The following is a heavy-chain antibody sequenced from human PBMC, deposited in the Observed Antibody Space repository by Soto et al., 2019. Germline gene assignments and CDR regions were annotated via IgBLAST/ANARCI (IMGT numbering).Heavy chain of an antibody. CDR2: IIPIFTTT. J-gene: IGHJ3*02. CDR3: AREVAADGTFREDVFDI. V-gene: IGHV1-69*12. D-gene: IGHD6-13*01. Sequence: QVHLVQSGAEVKKPGSSVKVSCKASGGTFSSHAINWVRQAPGQGLEWMGRIIPIFTTTNYAQKFQGRVTITADESTITVYMELSSLKHDDTAVYSCAREVAADGTFREDVFDIWGQGTLVTVSS. CDR1: GGTFSSHA.